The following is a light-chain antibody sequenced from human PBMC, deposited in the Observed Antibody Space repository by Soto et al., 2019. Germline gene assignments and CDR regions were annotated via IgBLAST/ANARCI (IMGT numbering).Light chain of an antibody. J-gene: IGKJ1*01. CDR3: QQFDSSPT. V-gene: IGKV3-20*01. CDR2: GTS. Sequence: EIVLPQSPGTLSLSPGERATLSGRASQSVSSTYFAWYQQKPGQAPRLLIYGTSNRATGIPDSFSGSGSGTDFTLTISRLGPEDFAVYYCQQFDSSPTFGQGTKVDIK. CDR1: QSVSSTY.